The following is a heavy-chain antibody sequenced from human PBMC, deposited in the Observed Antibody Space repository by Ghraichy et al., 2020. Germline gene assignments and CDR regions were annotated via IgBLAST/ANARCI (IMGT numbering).Heavy chain of an antibody. V-gene: IGHV3-74*01. CDR1: GFTFSSYW. Sequence: LTCAASGFTFSSYWMHWVRQAPGKGLLWVSRIKNDGTSPTYADSVKGRFTISRDNAKNTLYLQMNSLGVEDTAVYYCARGWASGSNWYFVWGKGTTVTVSS. D-gene: IGHD6-13*01. CDR3: ARGWASGSNWYFV. CDR2: IKNDGTSP. J-gene: IGHJ6*04.